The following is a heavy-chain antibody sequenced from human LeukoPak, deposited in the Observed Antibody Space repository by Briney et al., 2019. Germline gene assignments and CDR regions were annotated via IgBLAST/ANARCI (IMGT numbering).Heavy chain of an antibody. J-gene: IGHJ6*02. V-gene: IGHV3-11*01. CDR2: ISSSGSTI. Sequence: GGSLRLSCAAPGFTFSDYYMSWIRQAPGKGLEWVSYISSSGSTIYYADSVKGRFTISRDNAKNSLYLQMNSLRAEDTAVYYCARDLDSSGYYRTYGMDVWGQGTTVTVSS. CDR1: GFTFSDYY. D-gene: IGHD3-22*01. CDR3: ARDLDSSGYYRTYGMDV.